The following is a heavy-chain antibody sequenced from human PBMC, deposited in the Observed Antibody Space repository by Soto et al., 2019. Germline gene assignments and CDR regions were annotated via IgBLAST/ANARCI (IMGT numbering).Heavy chain of an antibody. CDR1: GYSFTSYW. V-gene: IGHV5-10-1*01. CDR2: IDPSDSYT. J-gene: IGHJ5*02. D-gene: IGHD1-26*01. CDR3: ARLTVGAANWFDP. Sequence: GESLKISCKDSGYSFTSYWISWVRQMPGKGLEWMGRIDPSDSYTNYSPSFQGHVTISADKSISTAYLQWSSLKASDTAMYYCARLTVGAANWFDPWGQGTLVTVSS.